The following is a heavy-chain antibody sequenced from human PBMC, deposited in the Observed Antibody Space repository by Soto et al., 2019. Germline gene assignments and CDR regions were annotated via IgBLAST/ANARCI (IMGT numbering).Heavy chain of an antibody. J-gene: IGHJ4*02. CDR2: IYYSGTT. CDR3: ASRNMGLYYFDF. D-gene: IGHD2-2*02. CDR1: GGSISSGDYY. V-gene: IGHV4-31*03. Sequence: SETLSLTCTVSGGSISSGDYYWSWIRQHPGEGLEWIGYIYYSGTTYYNPSLKSRVTISVDTSKNQFSLNLSSVTAADTAVYYCASRNMGLYYFDFWGQGTLVTVSS.